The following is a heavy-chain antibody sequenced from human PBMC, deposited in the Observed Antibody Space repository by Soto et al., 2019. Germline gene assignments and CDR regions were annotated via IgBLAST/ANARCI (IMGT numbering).Heavy chain of an antibody. D-gene: IGHD6-6*01. CDR2: IIPIFGTA. V-gene: IGHV1-69*01. Sequence: QVQLVQSGAEVKKPGSSVKVSCKASGGTFSSYAISWVRQAPGQGLEWMGGIIPIFGTANYAQKFQGRVTITADEATSTAYMEMSSLRSEDTAVYYCARGVESSSALSYYYYGMDVWGQGTTVTVSS. CDR3: ARGVESSSALSYYYYGMDV. J-gene: IGHJ6*02. CDR1: GGTFSSYA.